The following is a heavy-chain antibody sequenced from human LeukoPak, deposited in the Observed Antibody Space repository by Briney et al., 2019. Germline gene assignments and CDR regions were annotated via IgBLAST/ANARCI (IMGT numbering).Heavy chain of an antibody. J-gene: IGHJ3*02. D-gene: IGHD3-10*01. CDR3: ARDPFGEGVAFDI. CDR2: IHYNGNT. V-gene: IGHV4-59*12. CDR1: GSMYNYY. Sequence: SETLSLTCTVSGSMYNYYWSWIRQPPGEGLEWIGYIHYNGNTNYNPSLKSRVTMSLDTSENQVSLKLNSVTAADTAVYYCARDPFGEGVAFDIWGQGTMVTVSS.